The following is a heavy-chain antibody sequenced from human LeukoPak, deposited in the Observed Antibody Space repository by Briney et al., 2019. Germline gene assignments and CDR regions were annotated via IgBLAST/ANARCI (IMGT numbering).Heavy chain of an antibody. J-gene: IGHJ6*02. D-gene: IGHD5-12*01. CDR2: INPSGGST. Sequence: ASVKVSCKASGYTFTSYYMHWVRQAPGQGLEWMGIINPSGGSTSYAQKFQGRVTMTRDTSTSTVYMELSSLRSEDTAVYYCARDHLVTTILYYYYYGMDVWGQGTTVTVSS. CDR3: ARDHLVTTILYYYYYGMDV. CDR1: GYTFTSYY. V-gene: IGHV1-46*01.